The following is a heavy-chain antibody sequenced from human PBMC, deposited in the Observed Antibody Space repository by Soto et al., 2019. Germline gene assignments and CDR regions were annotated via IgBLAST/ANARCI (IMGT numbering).Heavy chain of an antibody. CDR2: ISYDGSNT. J-gene: IGHJ4*02. Sequence: QVQLVESGGGVVQPGRSLRLSCVASGFTFSSYGMHWVRQAPGKGLEWVAIISYDGSNTYYADSVKGRFTISRDNSKYTLYLQLNSLIAEDTSVYYCAKEGGLSGSYYISSSYYFDYWGQGTLVPVSS. V-gene: IGHV3-30*18. D-gene: IGHD1-26*01. CDR1: GFTFSSYG. CDR3: AKEGGLSGSYYISSSYYFDY.